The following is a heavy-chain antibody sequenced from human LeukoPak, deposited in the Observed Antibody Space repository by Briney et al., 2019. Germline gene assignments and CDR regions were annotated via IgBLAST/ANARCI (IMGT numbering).Heavy chain of an antibody. V-gene: IGHV3-23*01. CDR2: ISGSGGST. D-gene: IGHD3-10*01. CDR1: GFTFSSYA. J-gene: IGHJ3*02. Sequence: LAGGSLRLTCAASGFTFSSYAMSWVRQAPGKGLEWVAAISGSGGSTYYADSVKGRFTISRDNSKNTLYLQMNSLRAEDTAVYYCAKGPGRSAFDIWGQGTMVTVSS. CDR3: AKGPGRSAFDI.